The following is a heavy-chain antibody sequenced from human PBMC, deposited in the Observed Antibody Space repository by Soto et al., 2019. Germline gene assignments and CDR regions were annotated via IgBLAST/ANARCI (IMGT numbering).Heavy chain of an antibody. CDR1: GYTFTGYF. CDR3: ARVRTYYDSSGSLDY. V-gene: IGHV1-2*02. Sequence: ASVKVSCKSSGYTFTGYFMNWVRQAPGQGLEWMGWINPISGDTKYAQKFQGRVTMTRDMSISTAYMELRRLTSDDTAVYYCARVRTYYDSSGSLDYWGQGTLVTVSS. J-gene: IGHJ4*02. CDR2: INPISGDT. D-gene: IGHD3-22*01.